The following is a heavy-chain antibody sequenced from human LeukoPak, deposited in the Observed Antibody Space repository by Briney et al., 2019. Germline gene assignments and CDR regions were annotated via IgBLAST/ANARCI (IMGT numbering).Heavy chain of an antibody. CDR3: ARRGTSRLFTLVGYLYYYYMDV. Sequence: PGRSLRLSCAASGFTFSSYAMHWVRQAPGKGLEWVAVISYDGSNKYYADSVKGRFTISRDNSKNTLYLQMNSLRAEDTAVYYCARRGTSRLFTLVGYLYYYYMDVWGKGTTVTVSS. CDR1: GFTFSSYA. V-gene: IGHV3-30*04. CDR2: ISYDGSNK. D-gene: IGHD2-2*01. J-gene: IGHJ6*03.